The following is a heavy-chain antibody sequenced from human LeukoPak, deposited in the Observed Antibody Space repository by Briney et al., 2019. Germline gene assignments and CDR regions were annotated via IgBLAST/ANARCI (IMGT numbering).Heavy chain of an antibody. V-gene: IGHV4-59*01. J-gene: IGHJ6*03. CDR1: DDSITMYY. CDR2: VDHTGST. CDR3: ARGRVSSSTWYSTYYYYFYMDV. Sequence: SETLSLTCTVSDDSITMYYWTWIRQPPGKGLEWIGYVDHTGSTNFNPSLNGRVSISRGTSKNLFSLRLRSVTAADTAVYFCARGRVSSSTWYSTYYYYFYMDVWGNGTTVTVSS. D-gene: IGHD1-1*01.